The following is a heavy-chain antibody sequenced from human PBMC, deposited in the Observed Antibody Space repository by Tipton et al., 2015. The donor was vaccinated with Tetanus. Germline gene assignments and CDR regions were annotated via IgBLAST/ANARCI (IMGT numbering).Heavy chain of an antibody. Sequence: SLRLSCAASGFTFYDYAMSWVRQAPGKGLEWVSGISGNGGITCYADSVKGRFTISRDNSKNTVYLQMSSLRVEDTAVYYCMRQWDSVGLSAFDIWGQGTLVTVSS. CDR1: GFTFYDYA. CDR2: ISGNGGIT. CDR3: MRQWDSVGLSAFDI. D-gene: IGHD1-26*01. J-gene: IGHJ3*02. V-gene: IGHV3-20*04.